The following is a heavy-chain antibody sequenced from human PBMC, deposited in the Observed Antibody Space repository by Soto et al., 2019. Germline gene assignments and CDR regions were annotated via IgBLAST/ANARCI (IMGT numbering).Heavy chain of an antibody. CDR2: IYYSGST. J-gene: IGHJ6*02. D-gene: IGHD3-3*01. CDR1: GGSISSSSYY. V-gene: IGHV4-39*01. Sequence: SETLSLTCTVSGGSISSSSYYWGWLRQPPGKGLEWIGSIYYSGSTYYNPSLKSRVTISVDTSKNQFSLKLSSVTAADTAVYYCASLAFWSGYYGYYYYGMDVWGQGTTVTSP. CDR3: ASLAFWSGYYGYYYYGMDV.